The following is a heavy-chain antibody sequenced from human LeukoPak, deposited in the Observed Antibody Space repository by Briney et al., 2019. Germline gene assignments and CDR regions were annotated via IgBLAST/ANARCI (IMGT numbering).Heavy chain of an antibody. CDR3: VRDGEGVAISVNYWFDP. V-gene: IGHV1-8*01. CDR2: MNPNNGNT. D-gene: IGHD3-10*01. J-gene: IGHJ5*02. Sequence: ASVKVSCKASGFTFTSYDINWVRQARGQGLEWMGWMNPNNGNTGYAQKFQGRVTMTRDTSISTAYMELRGLRSEDTAVYYCVRDGEGVAISVNYWFDPWGQGTLVAVSS. CDR1: GFTFTSYD.